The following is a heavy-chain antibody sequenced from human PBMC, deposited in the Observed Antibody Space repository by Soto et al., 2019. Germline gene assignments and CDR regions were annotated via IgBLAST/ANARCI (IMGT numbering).Heavy chain of an antibody. CDR2: INQSGIT. CDR1: GGSFSNYY. V-gene: IGHV4-34*01. Sequence: ETLSLTCAVYGGSFSNYYWSWIRQPPGKGLEWIGEINQSGITNYNPSLKSRVTISEDASKNQFSLKLSSVTAADTAVYYCARGNGIASRPADYWGQGTLGTVSS. D-gene: IGHD6-13*01. CDR3: ARGNGIASRPADY. J-gene: IGHJ4*02.